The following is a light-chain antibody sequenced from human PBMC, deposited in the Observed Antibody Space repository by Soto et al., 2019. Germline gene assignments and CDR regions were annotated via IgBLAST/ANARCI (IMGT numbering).Light chain of an antibody. V-gene: IGKV3-15*01. CDR2: GAS. CDR3: QQYNNWPPYT. CDR1: QSVSSI. Sequence: EIVMTQSPATLSVSPGERATLSCRASQSVSSILAWYQQKPGQAPTLRIYGASTRSTGIPARFSGSGTGTEFNLTISSLQSEDFADYYCQQYNNWPPYTFGQGTKLEIK. J-gene: IGKJ2*01.